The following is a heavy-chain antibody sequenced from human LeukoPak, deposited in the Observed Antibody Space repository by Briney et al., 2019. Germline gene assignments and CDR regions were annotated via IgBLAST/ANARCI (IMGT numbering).Heavy chain of an antibody. D-gene: IGHD3-10*01. CDR1: GFTFTSYS. CDR3: AKDDLGESYYYYMDV. Sequence: GGSLRLSCAAAGFTFTSYSMNWVRQAPGRGLEWVSSISGDSIYIYYADSVKGRFTISRDNSKNTLYLQMNSLRAEDTAVYYCAKDDLGESYYYYMDVWGKGTTVTVSS. V-gene: IGHV3-21*01. J-gene: IGHJ6*03. CDR2: ISGDSIYI.